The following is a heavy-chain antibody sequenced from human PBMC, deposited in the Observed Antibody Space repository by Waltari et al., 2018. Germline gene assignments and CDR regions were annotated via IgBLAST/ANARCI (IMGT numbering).Heavy chain of an antibody. CDR3: AHSPCSGGSCYLFDY. D-gene: IGHD2-15*01. V-gene: IGHV2-5*02. Sequence: QITLKESGPTLVKPTQTLTLTCTFSGFSASTDGVGVGWIRQPPGKALEWVALIYCDDTHRYRPSLRNRLTITKVTSDQQVFLAMADMDPVDTATYYCAHSPCSGGSCYLFDYWGPGILVTVSS. CDR1: GFSASTDGVG. J-gene: IGHJ4*02. CDR2: IYCDDTH.